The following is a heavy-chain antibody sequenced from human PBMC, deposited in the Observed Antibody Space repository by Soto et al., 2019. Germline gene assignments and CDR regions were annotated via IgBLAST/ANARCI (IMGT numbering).Heavy chain of an antibody. CDR1: GFTFSNYY. Sequence: QVQLVESGGGLVKPGGSLRLSCGVSGFTFSNYYMAWIRQAPGKGLEWVSYISTSGTSTFYADSVKDRFTISRDNAENSLFLQMDSLRVEDTAVYFCARDGVLFRAGFDSWGQGTLVTVAS. CDR3: ARDGVLFRAGFDS. D-gene: IGHD3-16*01. J-gene: IGHJ4*02. V-gene: IGHV3-11*04. CDR2: ISTSGTST.